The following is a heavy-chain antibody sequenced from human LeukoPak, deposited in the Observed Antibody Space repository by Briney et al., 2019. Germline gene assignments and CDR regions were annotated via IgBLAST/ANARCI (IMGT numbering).Heavy chain of an antibody. D-gene: IGHD3-9*01. CDR2: IKQDGSEK. CDR1: GFTFSSYW. J-gene: IGHJ4*02. V-gene: IGHV3-7*04. Sequence: GGSLRLSCAASGFTFSSYWVSWVRQAPGKGLEWVANIKQDGSEKYYVDSVKGRFTISRDNAKNSLYLQMNSLRAEDTAVYYCARDFDWLFDYWGQGTLVTVSS. CDR3: ARDFDWLFDY.